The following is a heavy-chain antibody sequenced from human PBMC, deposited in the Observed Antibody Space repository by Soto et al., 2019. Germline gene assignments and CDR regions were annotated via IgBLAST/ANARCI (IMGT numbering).Heavy chain of an antibody. CDR3: ARDVGLQHDTGYYDFWSGKNNWFDP. CDR2: ISYSGST. Sequence: SETLSLTXTVFGGSISGHYWSWIRQPPGKGLQYIGYISYSGSTNYNPSLKSRVTISVDTSNNQFSLRLSSVTAADTAVYYCARDVGLQHDTGYYDFWSGKNNWFDPWGQGILVTVSS. J-gene: IGHJ5*02. D-gene: IGHD3-3*01. CDR1: GGSISGHY. V-gene: IGHV4-59*11.